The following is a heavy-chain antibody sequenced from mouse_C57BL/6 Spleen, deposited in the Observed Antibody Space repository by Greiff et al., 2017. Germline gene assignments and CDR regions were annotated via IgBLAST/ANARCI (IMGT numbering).Heavy chain of an antibody. CDR1: GYTFTDYY. CDR2: INPNNGGT. CDR3: AREGGN. Sequence: VQLQQSGPELVKPGASVKISCKASGYTFTDYYMNWVKQSHGKSLEWIGDINPNNGGTSYNQKFKGKATLTVDKSSSTAYMELRSLTSEDSAVYYCAREGGNWGQGTSVTVSS. V-gene: IGHV1-26*01. J-gene: IGHJ4*01.